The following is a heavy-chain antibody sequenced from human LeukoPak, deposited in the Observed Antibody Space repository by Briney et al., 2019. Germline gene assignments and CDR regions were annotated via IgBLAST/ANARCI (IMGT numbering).Heavy chain of an antibody. CDR1: GFTFSSYN. J-gene: IGHJ4*02. CDR3: ARDQNTYGYCYFDY. Sequence: GGSLRLSCAASGFTFSSYNMNWVRQAPGKGPEWVSSISSSSSYTYYAASVKGRFTISRDNAKNSLYLQMNSLRAEDTAVYYCARDQNTYGYCYFDYWGQGTLVTASS. D-gene: IGHD5-18*01. V-gene: IGHV3-21*01. CDR2: ISSSSSYT.